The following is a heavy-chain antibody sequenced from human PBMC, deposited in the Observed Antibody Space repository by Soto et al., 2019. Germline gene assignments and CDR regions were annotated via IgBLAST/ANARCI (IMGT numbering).Heavy chain of an antibody. D-gene: IGHD6-6*01. CDR2: IYYSGST. CDR3: AREGQLGTSYYYYGVDV. CDR1: GGSISSGGYY. V-gene: IGHV4-31*03. J-gene: IGHJ6*02. Sequence: SETLSLTCTVSGGSISSGGYYWSWIRQHPGKGLEWIGYIYYSGSTYYNPSLKSRVTISVDTSKNQFSLKLSSVTAADTAVYYCAREGQLGTSYYYYGVDVWGQGTTVTVSS.